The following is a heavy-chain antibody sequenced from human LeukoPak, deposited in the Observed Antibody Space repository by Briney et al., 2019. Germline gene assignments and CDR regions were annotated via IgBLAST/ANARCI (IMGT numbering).Heavy chain of an antibody. D-gene: IGHD3-10*01. V-gene: IGHV4-34*01. J-gene: IGHJ4*02. CDR2: INHSGST. CDR1: GGPFSGYY. CDR3: ARGLGDSDY. Sequence: SETLSLTCAVYGGPFSGYYWSWIRQPPGKGLEWIGEINHSGSTNYNPSLKSRVTISVDTSKNQFSLKLSSVTAADTAVYYCARGLGDSDYWGQGTLVTVSS.